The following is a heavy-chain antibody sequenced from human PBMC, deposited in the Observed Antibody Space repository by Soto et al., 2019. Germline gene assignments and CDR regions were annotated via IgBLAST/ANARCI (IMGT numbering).Heavy chain of an antibody. Sequence: GGSLRLSCAASGFTFSNYAMSWVRQAPGRGLEWVSTINGGGGTTSYADSVKGRFTISRDNSKNTLFLDMNSLRVEDTAVYYCAKGCAVAGLSDYWGQGVLVTVSS. D-gene: IGHD6-19*01. CDR1: GFTFSNYA. V-gene: IGHV3-23*01. CDR2: INGGGGTT. J-gene: IGHJ4*02. CDR3: AKGCAVAGLSDY.